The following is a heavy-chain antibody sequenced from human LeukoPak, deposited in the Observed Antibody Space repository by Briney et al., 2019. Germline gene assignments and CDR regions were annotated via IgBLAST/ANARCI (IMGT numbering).Heavy chain of an antibody. J-gene: IGHJ4*02. CDR1: GYTFTGYY. Sequence: ASVKVSCKASGYTFTGYYIHWLRQAPGQGLEWMGRINPNSGGTNYAQKYHGRVTITRDTSISTAYMELSRLRSDDTAVYYCARDWYFYDSSGYYFFDYWGQGTLVTVSS. CDR3: ARDWYFYDSSGYYFFDY. V-gene: IGHV1-2*06. CDR2: INPNSGGT. D-gene: IGHD3-22*01.